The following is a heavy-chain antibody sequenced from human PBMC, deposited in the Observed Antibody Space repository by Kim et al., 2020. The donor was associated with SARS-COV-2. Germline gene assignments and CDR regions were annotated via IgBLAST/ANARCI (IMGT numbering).Heavy chain of an antibody. J-gene: IGHJ4*02. Sequence: GGSLRLSCAASGFTFSSYSMNWVRQAPGKGLEWVSYISSSSSTIYYADSVKGRFTISRDNAKNSLYLQMNSLRDEDTAVYYCARDLHSYGYFFTPDYWGQGTLVTVSS. CDR2: ISSSSSTI. D-gene: IGHD5-18*01. V-gene: IGHV3-48*02. CDR3: ARDLHSYGYFFTPDY. CDR1: GFTFSSYS.